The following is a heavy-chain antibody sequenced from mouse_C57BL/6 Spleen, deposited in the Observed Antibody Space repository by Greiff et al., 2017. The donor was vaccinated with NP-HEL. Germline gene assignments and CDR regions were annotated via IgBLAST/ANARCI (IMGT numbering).Heavy chain of an antibody. CDR1: GYTFTSYW. V-gene: IGHV1-55*01. Sequence: QVQLQQPGAELVKPGASVKMSCKASGYTFTSYWITWVKQRPGQGLEWIGDIYPGSGSTNYNEKFKSKATLTVDTSSSTAYMQISSLTSEDSAVYYCARRDGYPSYFDYWGQGTTLTVSS. CDR3: ARRDGYPSYFDY. D-gene: IGHD2-3*01. CDR2: IYPGSGST. J-gene: IGHJ2*01.